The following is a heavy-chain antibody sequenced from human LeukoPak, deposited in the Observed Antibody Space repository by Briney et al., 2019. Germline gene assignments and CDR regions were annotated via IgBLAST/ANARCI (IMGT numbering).Heavy chain of an antibody. D-gene: IGHD6-6*01. Sequence: GGSLRLSCAASGFTFSSYAMSWVRQAPGKGLEWVSAISGSGGSTYCADSVKGRFTISRDNSKNTLYLQMNSLRAEDTAVYYCAKDTSSSSYFDYWGQGTLVTVSS. CDR1: GFTFSSYA. CDR3: AKDTSSSSYFDY. V-gene: IGHV3-23*01. CDR2: ISGSGGST. J-gene: IGHJ4*02.